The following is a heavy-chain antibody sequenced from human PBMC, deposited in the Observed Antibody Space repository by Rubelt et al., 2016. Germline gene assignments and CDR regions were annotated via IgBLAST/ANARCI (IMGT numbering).Heavy chain of an antibody. CDR2: ITTFNGRT. CDR1: NYAFMKYG. Sequence: GASVKVSCKASNYAFMKYGLSWVRQAPGQGLEWMGWITTFNGRTNYAQKFQGRVTVTTDTATNTAYLELRGLRSDDTAVYFCARVQSSADGSFFVDYWGQGTLVTVSS. V-gene: IGHV1-18*01. J-gene: IGHJ4*02. CDR3: ARVQSSADGSFFVDY. D-gene: IGHD6-13*01.